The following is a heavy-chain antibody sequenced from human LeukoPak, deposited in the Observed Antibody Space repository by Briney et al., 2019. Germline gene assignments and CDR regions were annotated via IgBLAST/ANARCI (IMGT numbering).Heavy chain of an antibody. V-gene: IGHV3-30*18. J-gene: IGHJ3*02. CDR1: GFTFSNG. CDR3: AKGRQEWWTFDALDI. D-gene: IGHD2-8*01. CDR2: ISFDGSKK. Sequence: GGSLRLSCAASGFTFSNGMHWVRQAPGKALEWVALISFDGSKKFYADSVKGRFTISRDNSKNTLYLQMNSLIPDDTAAFSCAKGRQEWWTFDALDIWGQGTMVTVSS.